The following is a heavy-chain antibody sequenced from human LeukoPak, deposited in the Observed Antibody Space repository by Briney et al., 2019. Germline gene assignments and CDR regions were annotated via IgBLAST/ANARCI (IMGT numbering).Heavy chain of an antibody. Sequence: GGTLRLSCAASGFTFSSYGMSWVRQAPGKGLEWVSVIYSGGSTYYADSAKGRFTISRDKSKNTLYLQMNSLRAEDTAVYYCASRDYYDSSGYNDAFDIWGQGTMVTVSS. CDR3: ASRDYYDSSGYNDAFDI. V-gene: IGHV3-53*01. CDR2: IYSGGST. J-gene: IGHJ3*02. D-gene: IGHD3-22*01. CDR1: GFTFSSYG.